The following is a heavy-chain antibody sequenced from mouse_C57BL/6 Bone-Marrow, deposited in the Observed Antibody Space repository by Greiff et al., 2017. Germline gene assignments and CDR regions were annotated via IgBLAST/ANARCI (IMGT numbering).Heavy chain of an antibody. CDR2: ISGGGGNT. D-gene: IGHD1-1*01. CDR3: ERQATTVVANYAMDY. CDR1: GFTFSSYT. V-gene: IGHV5-9*01. J-gene: IGHJ4*01. Sequence: EVKLMESGGGLVKPGGSLKLSCAASGFTFSSYTMSWVRQTPEKRLEWVATISGGGGNTYYPDSVKGRFTISRDNAKNTLYLQMSSLRAEDTALXYCERQATTVVANYAMDYWGQGTSVTVAS.